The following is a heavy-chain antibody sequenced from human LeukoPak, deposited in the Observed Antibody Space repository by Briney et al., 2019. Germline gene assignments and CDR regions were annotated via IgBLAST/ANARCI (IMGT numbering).Heavy chain of an antibody. D-gene: IGHD3-9*01. J-gene: IGHJ4*02. CDR1: GYTFTGYY. Sequence: GASVKVSCKASGYTFTGYYMHWVRQAPGQGLEWMGWINPNSGGTNYAQKFQGRVTMTRDTSISTACMELSRLRSDDTAVYYCARGTGLVPYYDILTGYHQFDYWGQGTLVTVSS. V-gene: IGHV1-2*02. CDR3: ARGTGLVPYYDILTGYHQFDY. CDR2: INPNSGGT.